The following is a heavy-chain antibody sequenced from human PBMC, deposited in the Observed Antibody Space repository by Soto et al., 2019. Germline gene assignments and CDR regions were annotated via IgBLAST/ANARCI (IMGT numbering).Heavy chain of an antibody. V-gene: IGHV3-33*01. Sequence: GGSLRLSCAASGFTFSSYGMHWVRQAPGKGLEWVAVIWYDGSNKYYADSVKGRFTISRDNSKNTLYLQMNSLRAEDTAVYYCAREPHDYVWGSLDYWGQGTLVTVSS. J-gene: IGHJ4*02. CDR2: IWYDGSNK. D-gene: IGHD3-16*01. CDR1: GFTFSSYG. CDR3: AREPHDYVWGSLDY.